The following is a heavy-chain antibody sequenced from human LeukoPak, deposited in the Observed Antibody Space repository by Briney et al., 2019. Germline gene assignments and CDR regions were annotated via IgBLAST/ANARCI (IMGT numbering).Heavy chain of an antibody. V-gene: IGHV3-30*03. J-gene: IGHJ4*02. D-gene: IGHD3-22*01. CDR3: ARDSGSGYYDSSGSFFDY. CDR2: ISYDGSNK. CDR1: GFTFSSYG. Sequence: PGGSLRLSCAASGFTFSSYGMHWVRQAPGKGLEWVAVISYDGSNKYYADSVKGRFTISRDNSKNTLYLQMNSLRAEDTAVYYCARDSGSGYYDSSGSFFDYWAREPWSPSPQ.